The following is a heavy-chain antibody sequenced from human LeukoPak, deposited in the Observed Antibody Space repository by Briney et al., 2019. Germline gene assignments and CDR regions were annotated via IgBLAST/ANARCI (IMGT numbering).Heavy chain of an antibody. V-gene: IGHV3-23*01. CDR1: GFTFRSYA. CDR2: IGGSGGRT. CDR3: AKDFSGYTVTTSLDY. D-gene: IGHD4-17*01. Sequence: GGSLRLSCVASGFTFRSYAMSWVRQAPGKGLEWVSAIGGSGGRTNFADSVKGRFTISRHNSKNTLYLQMNSLRAEDTAVYYCAKDFSGYTVTTSLDYWGQGTLVTVSS. J-gene: IGHJ4*02.